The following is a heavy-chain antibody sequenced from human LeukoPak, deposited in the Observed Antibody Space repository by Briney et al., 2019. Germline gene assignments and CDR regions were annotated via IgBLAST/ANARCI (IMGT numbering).Heavy chain of an antibody. V-gene: IGHV1-18*01. J-gene: IGHJ4*02. CDR3: ARVVIDFWSGYYTTYYFDY. Sequence: ASVKVSCKASGYTFTSYGISWVRQAPGQGLERMGWISAYNGNTNYAQKLQGRVTMTTDTSTSTAYMELRSLRSDDTAVYYCARVVIDFWSGYYTTYYFDYWGQGTLVTVSS. CDR2: ISAYNGNT. CDR1: GYTFTSYG. D-gene: IGHD3-3*01.